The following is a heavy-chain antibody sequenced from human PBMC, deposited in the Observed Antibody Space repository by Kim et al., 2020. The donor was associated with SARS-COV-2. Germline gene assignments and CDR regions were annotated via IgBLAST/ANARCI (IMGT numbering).Heavy chain of an antibody. CDR1: GFTLSNYR. V-gene: IGHV3-48*02. CDR2: ISSTGNTI. J-gene: IGHJ4*02. CDR3: GRGSSSSYYIDY. D-gene: IGHD6-13*01. Sequence: GGSLRLSCAASGFTLSNYRMNWLRQAPGKGLEWVSYISSTGNTIYYADSVKGRFTISRDNAKNSLFLQMNLLRDEDTAVYFCGRGSSSSYYIDYWGQGALVTVSS.